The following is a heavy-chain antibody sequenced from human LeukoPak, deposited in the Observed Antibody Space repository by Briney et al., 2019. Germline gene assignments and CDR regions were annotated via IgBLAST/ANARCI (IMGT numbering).Heavy chain of an antibody. CDR3: ARGPRFWRHLDA. Sequence: PSETLSLTCAVYGGSFSGYYWSWIRQPPGKGLEWIGEINHSGSTNYNPSLKSRVTISVDTSKNQFSLKLSSVTAADTAVYYCARGPRFWRHLDAWGQGTLVTVSS. CDR2: INHSGST. D-gene: IGHD3-3*01. CDR1: GGSFSGYY. V-gene: IGHV4-34*01. J-gene: IGHJ5*02.